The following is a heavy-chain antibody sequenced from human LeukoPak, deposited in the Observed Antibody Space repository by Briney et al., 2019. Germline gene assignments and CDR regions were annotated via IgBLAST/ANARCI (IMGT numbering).Heavy chain of an antibody. J-gene: IGHJ4*02. D-gene: IGHD6-13*01. Sequence: SETLSLTCTVSGGSISSNSYYWGWIRPPPGKGLEWIGHIYYSGSTYYNPSLKSRVTISVDTSKNQFSLKLSSVTAADTAVYYCARGSSSSSLIDYWGRGTLVTVSS. CDR1: GGSISSNSYY. CDR3: ARGSSSSSLIDY. V-gene: IGHV4-39*01. CDR2: IYYSGST.